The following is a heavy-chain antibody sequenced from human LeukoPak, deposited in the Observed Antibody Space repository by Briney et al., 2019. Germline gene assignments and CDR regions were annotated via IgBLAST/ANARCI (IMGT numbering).Heavy chain of an antibody. Sequence: PGGSLRLSCTASGFTFNRDWTAWVRQAPGKGLEWVANIKEDGSEKNYVDSVKGRFTISRDNAENSVYLQMNDLRAEGTGVYYCVTKEPSTSGWSYWGQGTLVTVSS. CDR2: IKEDGSEK. V-gene: IGHV3-7*01. D-gene: IGHD6-19*01. CDR1: GFTFNRDW. CDR3: VTKEPSTSGWSY. J-gene: IGHJ4*02.